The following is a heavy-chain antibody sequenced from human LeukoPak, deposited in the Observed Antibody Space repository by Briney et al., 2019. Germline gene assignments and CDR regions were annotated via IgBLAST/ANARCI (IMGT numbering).Heavy chain of an antibody. J-gene: IGHJ5*02. CDR3: ARAHIQQLVGWFDP. CDR2: IYYSGST. Sequence: SQTLSLTCTVSGGSISSGDYYWSWIRQPPGKGLEWIGYIYYSGSTYYNPSLKSRVTISVDTSKNQFSLKLSSVTAADTAVYYCARAHIQQLVGWFDPWGQGTLATVSS. V-gene: IGHV4-30-4*08. CDR1: GGSISSGDYY. D-gene: IGHD6-13*01.